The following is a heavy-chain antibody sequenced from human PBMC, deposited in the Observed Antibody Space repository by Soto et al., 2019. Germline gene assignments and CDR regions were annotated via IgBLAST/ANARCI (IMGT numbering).Heavy chain of an antibody. J-gene: IGHJ3*02. CDR1: GGSFSGYY. D-gene: IGHD4-17*01. CDR2: INHSGST. CDR3: ARSPYGDYEDAFDI. V-gene: IGHV4-34*01. Sequence: QVQLQQWGAGLLKPSETLSLTCAVYGGSFSGYYWSWIRQPPVKGLEWIGEINHSGSTNYNPSLKSRVTISVDTSKNQFSLKLTSMTAADTAVYNCARSPYGDYEDAFDIWGQGTMVTVSS.